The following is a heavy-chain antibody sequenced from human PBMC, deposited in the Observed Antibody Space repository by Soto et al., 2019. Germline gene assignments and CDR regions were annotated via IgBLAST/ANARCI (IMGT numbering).Heavy chain of an antibody. CDR3: ARASPDWFDP. J-gene: IGHJ5*02. CDR2: IYYSGST. Sequence: SETLSLTCTVSGGSISDYDWTWIRQPPGKGLEWIGYIYYSGSTNYNPSLKSRVTISVDTSKNQFSLNMRFVTAADTAVYYCARASPDWFDPWGQGTLVTVSS. D-gene: IGHD2-2*01. V-gene: IGHV4-59*01. CDR1: GGSISDYD.